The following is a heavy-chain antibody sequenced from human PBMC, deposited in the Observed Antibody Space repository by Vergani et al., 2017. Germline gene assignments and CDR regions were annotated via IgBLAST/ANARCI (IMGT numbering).Heavy chain of an antibody. CDR3: ARDGIAVAGTSY. V-gene: IGHV4-38-2*02. CDR1: GYSISSGYY. D-gene: IGHD6-19*01. Sequence: QVQLQESGPGLVKPSETLSLTCTVSGYSISSGYYWGWIRQPPGKGLEWIGSIYYSGSTYYNPSLKSRVTISVDTSKNQFSLKLSSVTAADTAVYYCARDGIAVAGTSYWGQGTLVTVSS. J-gene: IGHJ4*02. CDR2: IYYSGST.